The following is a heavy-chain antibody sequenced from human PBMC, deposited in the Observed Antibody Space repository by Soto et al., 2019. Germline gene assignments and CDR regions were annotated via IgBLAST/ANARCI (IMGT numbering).Heavy chain of an antibody. CDR3: AKKATYFDTSGNYKNCMDV. Sequence: SETLSLTCAVYGGSFSGYYWGWIRQPPGKGLEWIGEVNHSGTTNYNPSLKSRVTISVDKSKNQFPLKLSYVTAADTAVYYCAKKATYFDTSGNYKNCMDVCGQGTRVTVYS. CDR2: VNHSGTT. D-gene: IGHD3-22*01. V-gene: IGHV4-34*01. CDR1: GGSFSGYY. J-gene: IGHJ6*02.